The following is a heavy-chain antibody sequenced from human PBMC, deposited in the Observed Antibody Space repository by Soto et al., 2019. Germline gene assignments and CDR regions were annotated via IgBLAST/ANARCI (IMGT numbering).Heavy chain of an antibody. Sequence: PGGSLRLSCAASGFTFSSYAMSWVRQAPGKGLEWVSAISGSGGSTYYADSVKGRFTISRYNSKNTLYLQMNSLRAEDTAVYYCAKDILRRDVVGDYALCFMDFWGKGTTVTVSS. CDR1: GFTFSSYA. CDR3: AKDILRRDVVGDYALCFMDF. D-gene: IGHD4-17*01. CDR2: ISGSGGST. V-gene: IGHV3-23*01. J-gene: IGHJ6*03.